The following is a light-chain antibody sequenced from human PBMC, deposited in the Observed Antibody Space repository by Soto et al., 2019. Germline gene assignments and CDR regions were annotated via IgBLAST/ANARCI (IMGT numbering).Light chain of an antibody. J-gene: IGKJ2*01. V-gene: IGKV2-28*01. CDR3: MQALHTPFS. CDR2: LGS. CDR1: QSLLLHSDGYNY. Sequence: DTVMTQSPVSLPVTPGEPASISCRSSQSLLLHSDGYNYLAWYLQKPGQSPQLLIYLGSTRASGVTDRFSGGGSVTDFTLKISRVEAEDVGLYYCMQALHTPFSFGQGTKLEI.